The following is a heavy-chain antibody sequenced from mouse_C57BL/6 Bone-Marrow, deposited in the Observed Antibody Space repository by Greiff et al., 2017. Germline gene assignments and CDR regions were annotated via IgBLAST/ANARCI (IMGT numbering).Heavy chain of an antibody. CDR3: SRGRGFPFDY. J-gene: IGHJ2*01. CDR2: INPSTGGT. Sequence: VQLKESGPELVKPGASVKISCKASGYSFTGYYMNWVKQSPEKSLEWIGEINPSTGGTTYNQKFKAKATLTVDKSSSTAYMQLKSLTSEDSAVYYCSRGRGFPFDYWGQGTTLTVSS. CDR1: GYSFTGYY. V-gene: IGHV1-42*01.